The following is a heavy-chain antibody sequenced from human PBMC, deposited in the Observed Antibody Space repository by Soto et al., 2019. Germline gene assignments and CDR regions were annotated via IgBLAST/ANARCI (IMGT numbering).Heavy chain of an antibody. V-gene: IGHV3-11*01. Sequence: VQLVESGGGLVKPGGSLRLSCAASGFTFRDYYMTGIRQAPGKGLEWVSYISSSGTGIYYADSVKGRFTISRDNAKNSLYLQMSSLRAEDTAVYYCARAFSDAFDIWGQGTMVTVSS. CDR1: GFTFRDYY. J-gene: IGHJ3*02. CDR2: ISSSGTGI. CDR3: ARAFSDAFDI.